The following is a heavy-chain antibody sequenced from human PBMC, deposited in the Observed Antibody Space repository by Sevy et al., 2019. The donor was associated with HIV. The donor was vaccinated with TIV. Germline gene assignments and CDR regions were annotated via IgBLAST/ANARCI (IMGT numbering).Heavy chain of an antibody. J-gene: IGHJ4*02. D-gene: IGHD6-25*01. CDR3: AKHYGSGWPEFDF. CDR1: GFKFSSYA. CDR2: ISGSGGST. Sequence: GGSLRLSCAASGFKFSSYAMSWVRQPPGKGLKWVSTISGSGGSTYYADSVKGRFAISRDNSKNTLYLQMSSLRVEDTAMYFCAKHYGSGWPEFDFWGQATLVTVSS. V-gene: IGHV3-23*01.